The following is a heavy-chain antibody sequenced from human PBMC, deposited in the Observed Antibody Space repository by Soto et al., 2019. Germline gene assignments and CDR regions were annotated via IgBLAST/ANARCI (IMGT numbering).Heavy chain of an antibody. CDR1: GYSFTSYC. D-gene: IGHD2-8*01. CDR3: ASPIELRESYFDF. J-gene: IGHJ4*02. V-gene: IGHV5-51*01. Sequence: ESRNLSCKGSGYSFTSYCIGWVRQMRGKGLEWMGIIYPGDSDTRYSPSFQGQVTISADKSISTAYLQWSSLKASDTAMYYCASPIELRESYFDFWAQGTLLTLSS. CDR2: IYPGDSDT.